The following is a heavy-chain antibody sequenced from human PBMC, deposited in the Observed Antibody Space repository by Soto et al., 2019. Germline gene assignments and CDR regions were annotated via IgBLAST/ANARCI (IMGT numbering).Heavy chain of an antibody. CDR1: GYSISSGYY. CDR3: ARDLGVVPALDV. Sequence: ETLSPACSVSGYSISSGYYWCWIRQPPGKGLEWIGSIYHSGSTYYNPSLKSRVTISVDTSKNQFSLKLSSVTAADTAVYYCARDLGVVPALDVWGQGTKVTVYS. V-gene: IGHV4-38-2*02. J-gene: IGHJ6*02. D-gene: IGHD2-2*01. CDR2: IYHSGST.